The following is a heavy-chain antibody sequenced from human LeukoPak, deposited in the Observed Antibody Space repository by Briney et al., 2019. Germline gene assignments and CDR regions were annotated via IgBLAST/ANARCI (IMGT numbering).Heavy chain of an antibody. CDR2: IYYSGST. D-gene: IGHD3-22*01. CDR3: ARGAYYDSSGYFDY. V-gene: IGHV4-31*03. J-gene: IGHJ4*02. CDR1: GGSISSGGYY. Sequence: YPSQTLSLTCTVSGGSISSGGYYWSWIRQHPGKGLEWIGYIYYSGSTYYNPSLKSRVTISVDTSKNQFSLKLSSVTAADTAVYYCARGAYYDSSGYFDYWGQGTLVTVSS.